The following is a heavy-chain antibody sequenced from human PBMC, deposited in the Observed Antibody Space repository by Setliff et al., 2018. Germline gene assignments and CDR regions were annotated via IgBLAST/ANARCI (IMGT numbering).Heavy chain of an antibody. Sequence: RASVKVSCKASGYTFARYYMYWVRQARGQGPEWMGIINIGGGSTTYADRFQGRVTMTSDTSTTTIYMELASLTSDDTAVYYCARGGDAATGRKGVFEYWGQGTLVTVSS. J-gene: IGHJ4*02. CDR2: INIGGGST. D-gene: IGHD6-13*01. V-gene: IGHV1-46*01. CDR3: ARGGDAATGRKGVFEY. CDR1: GYTFARYY.